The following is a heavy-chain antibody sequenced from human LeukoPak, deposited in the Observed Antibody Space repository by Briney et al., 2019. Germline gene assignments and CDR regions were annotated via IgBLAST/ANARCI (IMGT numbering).Heavy chain of an antibody. CDR3: AKGSRREYYDSSGYSYFDY. CDR2: ISYDGGNK. V-gene: IGHV3-30*04. CDR1: GFTFSNYA. J-gene: IGHJ4*02. D-gene: IGHD3-22*01. Sequence: GGSLRLSCAASGFTFSNYAMHWVRQAPGKGLEWVALISYDGGNKYYADSVKGRFTISRDNSKNTLYLQMNSLRPEDTAVYYCAKGSRREYYDSSGYSYFDYWGQGTLVTVSS.